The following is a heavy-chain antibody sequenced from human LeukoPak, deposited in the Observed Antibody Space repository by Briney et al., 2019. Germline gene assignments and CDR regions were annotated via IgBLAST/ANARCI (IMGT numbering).Heavy chain of an antibody. Sequence: GGSLRLSCVVSGFTFRSYAMSWVRQAPGKGLEWVSVISGSGGSTYYADSVKGRFTISRDNFKNTVYLQMNSLRAEDTAVYYCAKDPSGSGSGYWGQGTLVTVSS. CDR3: AKDPSGSGSGY. D-gene: IGHD3-10*01. CDR2: ISGSGGST. J-gene: IGHJ4*02. CDR1: GFTFRSYA. V-gene: IGHV3-23*01.